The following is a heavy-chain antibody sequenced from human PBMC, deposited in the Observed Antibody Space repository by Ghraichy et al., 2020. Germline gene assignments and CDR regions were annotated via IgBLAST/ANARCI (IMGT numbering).Heavy chain of an antibody. CDR1: GYTFTGYY. J-gene: IGHJ4*02. CDR3: ARRGSYGSGSYLVNYYFDY. D-gene: IGHD3-10*01. CDR2: INPNSGGT. V-gene: IGHV1-2*02. Sequence: SVKVSCKASGYTFTGYYMHWVRQAPGQGLEWMGWINPNSGGTNYAQKFQGRVTMTRDTSISTAYMELSRLRSDDTAVYYCARRGSYGSGSYLVNYYFDYWGQGTLVTVSS.